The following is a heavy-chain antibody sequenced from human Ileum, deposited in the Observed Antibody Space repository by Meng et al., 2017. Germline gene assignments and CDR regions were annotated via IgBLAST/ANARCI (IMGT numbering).Heavy chain of an antibody. CDR3: IRDRPGGTVGAADY. CDR2: IGPAADT. CDR1: G. D-gene: IGHD1-26*01. Sequence: EGQPVVPGGVLVPPGGSLRLSCAAYGMPWVRQPPGKGLEGVSRIGPAADTYYPGSVKGRFTISRENAKNKLDLQMNSLRVEDTAVYYCIRDRPGGTVGAADYWGQGTLVTVSS. J-gene: IGHJ4*02. V-gene: IGHV3-13*01.